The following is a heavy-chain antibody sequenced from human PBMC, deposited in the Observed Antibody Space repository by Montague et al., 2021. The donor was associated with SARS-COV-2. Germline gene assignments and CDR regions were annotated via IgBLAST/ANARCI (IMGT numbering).Heavy chain of an antibody. Sequence: PALVKPTQTLTLTCTFSGFSLSTSGVGVGWIRQPPGMALEWFALIYWDDDKRYSPSLKSRLTITKDTSKNQVVLTMTNMDPVDTATYYCAHRRGLLLSDAFDIWGQGTMVTVSS. CDR1: GFSLSTSGVG. V-gene: IGHV2-5*02. D-gene: IGHD1-26*01. CDR2: IYWDDDK. J-gene: IGHJ3*02. CDR3: AHRRGLLLSDAFDI.